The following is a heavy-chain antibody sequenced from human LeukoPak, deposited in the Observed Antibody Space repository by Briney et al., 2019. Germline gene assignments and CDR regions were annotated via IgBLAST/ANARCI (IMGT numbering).Heavy chain of an antibody. Sequence: GGSLRLSCAASGFTFSDYAMHWVRQAPGKGLEWVAVISYDGSWMYYADSVKGRFTVSRDNSKSTLYLQMDSPRVEDTAVNFCARGRGSGSFLIDYWGQGTLVTVSS. V-gene: IGHV3-30*04. CDR3: ARGRGSGSFLIDY. CDR2: ISYDGSWM. J-gene: IGHJ4*02. D-gene: IGHD3-10*01. CDR1: GFTFSDYA.